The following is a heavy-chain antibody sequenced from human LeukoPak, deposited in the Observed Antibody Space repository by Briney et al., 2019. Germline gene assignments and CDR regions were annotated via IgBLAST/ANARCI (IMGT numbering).Heavy chain of an antibody. CDR2: IYYSGST. D-gene: IGHD3-16*02. J-gene: IGHJ4*02. CDR1: GGSISSSSYY. V-gene: IGHV4-39*01. CDR3: ARGVWGSYRPY. Sequence: PSETLSLTCTVSGGSISSSSYYWGWIRQPPGKGLEWIGSIYYSGSTYYNPSLKSRVTISVDTSKNQFSLKLSSVTAADTAVYYCARGVWGSYRPYWGQGTLVTVSS.